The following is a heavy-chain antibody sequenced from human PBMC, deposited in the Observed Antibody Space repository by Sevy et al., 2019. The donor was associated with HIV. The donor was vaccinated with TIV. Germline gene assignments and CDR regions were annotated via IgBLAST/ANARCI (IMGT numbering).Heavy chain of an antibody. CDR1: GFTFSNYW. V-gene: IGHV3-7*03. Sequence: GGSLRLSCAASGFTFSNYWMSWVRQAPGKGLEWVANIKLDGSEKYYVDSVKGRFTISRDNAKNSPYLQMNSLRAEDTALYYCARDCSSTSCLWGLDVWGQGTTVTVSS. J-gene: IGHJ6*02. CDR2: IKLDGSEK. CDR3: ARDCSSTSCLWGLDV. D-gene: IGHD2-2*01.